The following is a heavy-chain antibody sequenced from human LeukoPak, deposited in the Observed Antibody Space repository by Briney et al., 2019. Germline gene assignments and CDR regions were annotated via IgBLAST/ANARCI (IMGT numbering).Heavy chain of an antibody. CDR2: LNPDNGDT. Sequence: ASVKVSCKASGYTLSTYYLHWVRQAPGQGLEWLGRLNPDNGDTNYAQKFQGRVTMTRDTSISTAYMEVSSLRSDDTAVYYCARRGFSNWFDPWGQGTLVTVSS. CDR3: ARRGFSNWFDP. D-gene: IGHD2/OR15-2a*01. CDR1: GYTLSTYY. J-gene: IGHJ5*02. V-gene: IGHV1-2*06.